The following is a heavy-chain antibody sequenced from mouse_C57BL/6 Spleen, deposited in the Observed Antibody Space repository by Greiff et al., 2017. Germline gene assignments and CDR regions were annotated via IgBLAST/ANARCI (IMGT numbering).Heavy chain of an antibody. J-gene: IGHJ4*01. CDR2: IDPSDSYT. V-gene: IGHV1-69*01. D-gene: IGHD2-12*01. CDR1: GYTFTSYW. Sequence: VQLQQPGAELVMPGASVKLSCKASGYTFTSYWMHWVKQRPGQGLEWIGEIDPSDSYTNYNQQFKGKSTLTVDKSSSTAYMQLSSLTSEDSAVYYCARFYDGAMDYWGQGTSVTVSS. CDR3: ARFYDGAMDY.